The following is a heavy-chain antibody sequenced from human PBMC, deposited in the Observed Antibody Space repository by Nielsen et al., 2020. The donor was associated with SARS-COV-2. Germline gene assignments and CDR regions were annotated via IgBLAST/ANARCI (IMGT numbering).Heavy chain of an antibody. CDR2: VSHSGGT. CDR3: ARGDLVVVPSPILGLGPFFYYFYLDV. V-gene: IGHV4-4*02. D-gene: IGHD2-2*01. Sequence: SETLSLTCAVSGGSVSSNDWWAWVRQSPGKGLEWVGEVSHSGGTTYNPSLEGRVTLSMDKSKRQFSLRLTSVSAADTAVYFRARGDLVVVPSPILGLGPFFYYFYLDVWGKGTTVIVSS. J-gene: IGHJ6*03. CDR1: GGSVSSNDW.